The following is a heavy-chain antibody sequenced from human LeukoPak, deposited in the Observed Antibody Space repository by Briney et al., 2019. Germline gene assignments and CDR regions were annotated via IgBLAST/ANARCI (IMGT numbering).Heavy chain of an antibody. D-gene: IGHD2-2*01. J-gene: IGHJ4*02. Sequence: GGSLRLSCAASGFTFTNAWMNWDRQAPGMGLEWVGRIRSKPDGGTTDYAAPVKGRFTISRDDSKNTLYLQMNSLKTEDTAVYYCTAWAPGAILDYWGQGTLVTVSS. CDR2: IRSKPDGGTT. V-gene: IGHV3-15*01. CDR1: GFTFTNAW. CDR3: TAWAPGAILDY.